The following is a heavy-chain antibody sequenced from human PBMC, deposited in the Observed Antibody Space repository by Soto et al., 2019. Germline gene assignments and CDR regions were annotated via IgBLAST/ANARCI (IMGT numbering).Heavy chain of an antibody. CDR2: IYYRGGT. Sequence: QVQLQESGPGLVKPSETLSLTCSVSGDSISSGTYYWSWIRQSPGKELEWIGYIYYRGGTNYNPSLKSRVTISLETSKNQFSLNLSSVTAADTAVYYCARDLRDSSAYALWSQGILVTVSS. D-gene: IGHD3-22*01. V-gene: IGHV4-61*01. CDR1: GDSISSGTYY. CDR3: ARDLRDSSAYAL. J-gene: IGHJ4*02.